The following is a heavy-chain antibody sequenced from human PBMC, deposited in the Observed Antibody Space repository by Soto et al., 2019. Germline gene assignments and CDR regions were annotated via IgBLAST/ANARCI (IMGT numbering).Heavy chain of an antibody. CDR3: ARSVQSSGWDSWYFDL. V-gene: IGHV4-59*01. Sequence: QVQLQESGPGLVKPSETLSLTCTVSRGAISSYYWSWIRQSPGKRLEWIAYIYYSGSTNYNPSLKSRVSISVDTSKNQFSPNLRSVTAADTAVYYCARSVQSSGWDSWYFDLWGRGTLVTVSS. CDR1: RGAISSYY. D-gene: IGHD6-25*01. CDR2: IYYSGST. J-gene: IGHJ2*01.